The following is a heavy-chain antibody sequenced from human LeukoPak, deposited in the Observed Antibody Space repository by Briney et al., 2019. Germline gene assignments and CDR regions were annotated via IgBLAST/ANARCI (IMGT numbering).Heavy chain of an antibody. Sequence: SETLSLTCTVSGGSISSYYWSWIRQPPGKGLEWIGYIYYSGSTNYNPSLKSRVTISVDTSKNQFSLKLSSVTAADTAVYYCARDNMFGELATGGAFDIWGQGTMVTVSS. CDR1: GGSISSYY. D-gene: IGHD3-10*02. CDR3: ARDNMFGELATGGAFDI. J-gene: IGHJ3*02. V-gene: IGHV4-59*01. CDR2: IYYSGST.